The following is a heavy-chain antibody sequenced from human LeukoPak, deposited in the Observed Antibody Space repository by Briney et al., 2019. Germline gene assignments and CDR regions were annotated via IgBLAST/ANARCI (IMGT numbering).Heavy chain of an antibody. CDR3: ARDRVAARSWRAFDI. CDR1: GFTFSSYA. J-gene: IGHJ3*02. V-gene: IGHV3-30-3*01. CDR2: ISYDGSNK. Sequence: GGSLRLSCAASGFTFSSYAMHWVRQAPGKGLEWVAVISYDGSNKYYADSVKGRFTISRDNSKNTLYLQMNSLRAEDTAVYYCARDRVAARSWRAFDIWGQGTMVTVSS. D-gene: IGHD6-6*01.